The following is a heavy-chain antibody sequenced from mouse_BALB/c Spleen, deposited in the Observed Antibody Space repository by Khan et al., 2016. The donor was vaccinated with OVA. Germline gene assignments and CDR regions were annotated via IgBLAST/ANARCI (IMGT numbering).Heavy chain of an antibody. CDR3: TTAYYRYYFDY. Sequence: VQLQQSGAELGRPGSSVKLSCKTSGNIFTSYGIKWVKQRPGQGLEWIGYIYPGNGYTEYREKFQGKATLTSDTSSNTAYMPPRSLTAEDSAIYFCTTAYYRYYFDYWGQGTTLTVSS. D-gene: IGHD2-14*01. CDR1: GNIFTSYG. CDR2: IYPGNGYT. J-gene: IGHJ2*01. V-gene: IGHV1S134*01.